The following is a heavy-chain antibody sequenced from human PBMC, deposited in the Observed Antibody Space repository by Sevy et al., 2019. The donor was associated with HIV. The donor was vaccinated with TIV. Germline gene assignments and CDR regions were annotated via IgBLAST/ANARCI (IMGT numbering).Heavy chain of an antibody. CDR2: LSDSGVST. CDR1: GFTSSSYA. D-gene: IGHD3-9*01. Sequence: GGSLRLSCAASGFTSSSYAMSWVRQPPGRGLEWVSTLSDSGVSTYYADSVKGRFTISRDNSKNILYLQMNSLRAEDTAVYYCARERATSATGTLFDYWGQGTLVTVSS. V-gene: IGHV3-23*01. CDR3: ARERATSATGTLFDY. J-gene: IGHJ4*02.